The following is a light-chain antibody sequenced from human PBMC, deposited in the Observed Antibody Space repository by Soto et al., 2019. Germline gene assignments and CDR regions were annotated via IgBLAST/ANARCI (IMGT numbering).Light chain of an antibody. CDR1: QGISSY. J-gene: IGKJ2*01. Sequence: IQLTQSPSSLSASVGDRVTITCRASQGISSYLDWYQQKPGKAPKLLIYAASTLQSGVPSRFSGSGSGTEFNLTISILKPEDFATYDCHHLNSYPPEYTFGQGTKLEIK. CDR2: AAS. CDR3: HHLNSYPPEYT. V-gene: IGKV1-9*01.